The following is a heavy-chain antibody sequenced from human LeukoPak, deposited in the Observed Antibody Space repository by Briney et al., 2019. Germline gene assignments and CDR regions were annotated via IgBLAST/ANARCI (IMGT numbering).Heavy chain of an antibody. CDR3: AREPVVTGNFDY. V-gene: IGHV3-48*03. CDR2: ISSSGSTI. D-gene: IGHD4-23*01. CDR1: GFTFSSYE. Sequence: GGSLRLSCTAYGFTFSSYEMNWVRQAPGKGLEWVSYISSSGSTIYYADSVKGRFTISRDNAKNSLYLQMNSLRAEDTAVYYCAREPVVTGNFDYWGQGTLVTVSS. J-gene: IGHJ4*02.